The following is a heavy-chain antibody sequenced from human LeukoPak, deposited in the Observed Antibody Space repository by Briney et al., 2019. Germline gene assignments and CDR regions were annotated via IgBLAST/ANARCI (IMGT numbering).Heavy chain of an antibody. Sequence: SETLSLTCTVSGGSISSYYWSWIRQPPGKGLEWIGYIYNSGSTNYNPSLKSRVTILVDTSKNQFSLKLSSVTAADTAVYYCAREGYGSSGYYYGFRFGGQGTLVTVSS. D-gene: IGHD3-22*01. CDR1: GGSISSYY. V-gene: IGHV4-59*01. CDR3: AREGYGSSGYYYGFRF. CDR2: IYNSGST. J-gene: IGHJ4*02.